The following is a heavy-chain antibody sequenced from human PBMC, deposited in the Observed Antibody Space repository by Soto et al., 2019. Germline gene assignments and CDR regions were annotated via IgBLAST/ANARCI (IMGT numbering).Heavy chain of an antibody. D-gene: IGHD1-26*01. CDR1: GGTFSHYA. J-gene: IGHJ5*02. CDR2: IIPISGTP. Sequence: QVQLVQSGAEVKKPGSSVKVSCKASGGTFSHYAINWVRQAPGQGLEWMGGIIPISGTPKYAQKFQGRVTITADESTTTSYMELSSLRSEDTALYYCARGAPSGNYLGWSDPWGQGTLVTVSS. V-gene: IGHV1-69*01. CDR3: ARGAPSGNYLGWSDP.